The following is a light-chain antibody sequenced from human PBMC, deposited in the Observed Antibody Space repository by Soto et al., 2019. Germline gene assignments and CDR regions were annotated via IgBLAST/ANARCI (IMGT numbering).Light chain of an antibody. CDR3: SSYAGSSYV. J-gene: IGLJ1*01. CDR2: EVS. CDR1: INDVGGYNY. V-gene: IGLV2-8*01. Sequence: QSALTQPPSSAGPPGQSFTLACKGSINDVGGYNYVSWYQQHPGKAPKLMIYEVSKRPSGVPDRFSGSKSGNTASLTVSGLQAEDEDDYYCSSYAGSSYVFGTGTKVTVL.